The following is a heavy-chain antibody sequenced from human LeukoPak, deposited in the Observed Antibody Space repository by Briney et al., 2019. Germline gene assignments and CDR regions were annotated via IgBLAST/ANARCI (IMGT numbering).Heavy chain of an antibody. CDR1: GFTFDDYA. D-gene: IGHD5-18*01. CDR3: AKDVDTAMVTGGMDV. Sequence: YLTFYAAAPGFTFDDYAMHWVRHAPGKGLEWVSGISWNSGSIGYGDSVRGRFTISRDNAKNSLYLQMNSLRAEDTALYYCAKDVDTAMVTGGMDVWGQGTTVTVSS. CDR2: ISWNSGSI. V-gene: IGHV3-9*01. J-gene: IGHJ6*02.